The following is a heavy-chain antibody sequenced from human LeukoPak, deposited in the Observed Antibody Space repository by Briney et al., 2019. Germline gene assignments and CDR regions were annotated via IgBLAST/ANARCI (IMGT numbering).Heavy chain of an antibody. Sequence: SVKVSCKASGGTFSSYAISWVRQAPGQGLEWMGRIIPIFGIANYAQKFQGRVTITADKSTSTAYMELSSLRSEDTAVYYCVETTATNSFDYWGQGTLVTVSS. CDR2: IIPIFGIA. V-gene: IGHV1-69*04. D-gene: IGHD4-17*01. CDR1: GGTFSSYA. J-gene: IGHJ4*02. CDR3: VETTATNSFDY.